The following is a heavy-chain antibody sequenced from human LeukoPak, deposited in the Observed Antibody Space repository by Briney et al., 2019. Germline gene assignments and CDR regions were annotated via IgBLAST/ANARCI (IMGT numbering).Heavy chain of an antibody. J-gene: IGHJ4*02. CDR1: GYRFTSYW. CDR2: IYPGDSDT. V-gene: IGHV5-51*01. D-gene: IGHD2-2*01. Sequence: GEPLKISCKGSGYRFTSYWIGWVRQMPGKGLDWIGIIYPGDSDTRYRPSFQGQVTISADKSISTAYLQWSSLKASDTAMYYCARQTAPYQLLSGFDYWGQGTLVTVSS. CDR3: ARQTAPYQLLSGFDY.